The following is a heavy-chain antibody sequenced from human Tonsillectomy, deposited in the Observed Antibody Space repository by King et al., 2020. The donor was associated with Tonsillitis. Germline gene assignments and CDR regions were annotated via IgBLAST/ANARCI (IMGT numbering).Heavy chain of an antibody. Sequence: VQLQESGGGVVQPGRSLRLSCAASGFTFSSYGMHWVRPAPGKGLECVAVISYDGSNEYYADSVKGRFTISRDNSKNTLFLQMNSLRAEDTAVYYCAKDWGWELPYYDYYYMDVWGKGTTVSVS. CDR1: GFTFSSYG. V-gene: IGHV3-30*18. CDR3: AKDWGWELPYYDYYYMDV. CDR2: ISYDGSNE. J-gene: IGHJ6*03. D-gene: IGHD1-26*01.